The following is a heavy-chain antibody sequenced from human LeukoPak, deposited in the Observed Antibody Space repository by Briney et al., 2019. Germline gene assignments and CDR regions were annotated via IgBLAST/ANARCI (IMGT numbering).Heavy chain of an antibody. J-gene: IGHJ4*02. CDR2: IYSGGST. CDR1: GFTFSSYA. D-gene: IGHD3-22*01. CDR3: ARDGYSSGYFDF. Sequence: HPGGSLRLSCAASGFTFSSYAMSWVRQAPGKGLEWVSVIYSGGSTYHADSVKGRFTISTDNSRNTLYLQMNSLRAEDTAVYYCARDGYSSGYFDFWGQGTLVTVSS. V-gene: IGHV3-53*01.